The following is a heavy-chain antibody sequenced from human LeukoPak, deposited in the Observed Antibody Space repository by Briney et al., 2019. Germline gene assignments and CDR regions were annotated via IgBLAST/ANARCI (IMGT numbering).Heavy chain of an antibody. D-gene: IGHD4-17*01. CDR2: VNPNSGNT. Sequence: ASVKVSCKASGYTFTSYDINWVRQATGQGLEWMGWVNPNSGNTGYAQKFQGRVTMTRNTSISTAYMELSSLRSEDTAVYYCARGYTVTRKYYYYYYGMDVWGQGTTVTVSS. CDR3: ARGYTVTRKYYYYYYGMDV. V-gene: IGHV1-8*01. J-gene: IGHJ6*02. CDR1: GYTFTSYD.